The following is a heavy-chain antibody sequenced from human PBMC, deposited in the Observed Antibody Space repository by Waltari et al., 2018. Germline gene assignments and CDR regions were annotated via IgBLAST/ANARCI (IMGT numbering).Heavy chain of an antibody. CDR2: ISSSSSYI. D-gene: IGHD2-15*01. V-gene: IGHV3-21*01. CDR3: ARDNGWWEGRDAFDI. Sequence: EVQLVESGGVLVKPGGSLRLSCAASVFTFSSYSMNWVRQAPGKGLEWVSSISSSSSYIYYADSVKGRFTISRDNAKHSLYLQMNSLRAEDTAVYYCARDNGWWEGRDAFDIWGQGTMVTVSS. CDR1: VFTFSSYS. J-gene: IGHJ3*02.